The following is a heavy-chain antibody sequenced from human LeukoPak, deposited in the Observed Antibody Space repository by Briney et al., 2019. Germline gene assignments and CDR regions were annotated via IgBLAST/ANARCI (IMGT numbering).Heavy chain of an antibody. D-gene: IGHD3-10*01. V-gene: IGHV3-48*02. Sequence: PGGSLRLSCAASGFTFSSHSMNWVRQAPGKGLEWISYISSSSSTIYYADSVKGRFTISRDNAKNSLYLQMNSLRDDDTAVYYCVKYGSGSYYSYWGQGTLVSVSS. J-gene: IGHJ4*02. CDR2: ISSSSSTI. CDR3: VKYGSGSYYSY. CDR1: GFTFSSHS.